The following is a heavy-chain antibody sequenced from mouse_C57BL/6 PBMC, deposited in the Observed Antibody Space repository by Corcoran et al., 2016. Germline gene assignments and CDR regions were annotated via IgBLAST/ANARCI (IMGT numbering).Heavy chain of an antibody. Sequence: QIQLVQSGPELKKPGETVKISCKASGYTFTTYGMSWVKQAPGKGLKWMGWINTYSGVPTYADDFKGRFAFSLETSASTAYLQINNLKNEDTATYFCARWGHYAMDYWGQGTSVTVSS. D-gene: IGHD3-3*01. CDR2: INTYSGVP. J-gene: IGHJ4*01. V-gene: IGHV9-3*01. CDR1: GYTFTTYG. CDR3: ARWGHYAMDY.